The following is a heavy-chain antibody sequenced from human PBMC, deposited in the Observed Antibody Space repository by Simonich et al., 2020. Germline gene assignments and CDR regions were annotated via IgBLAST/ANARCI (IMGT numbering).Heavy chain of an antibody. V-gene: IGHV3-7*01. CDR3: AREYSSSSDPYWYFDL. J-gene: IGHJ2*01. CDR1: GFTFSSYW. Sequence: EVQLVESGGGLVQPGGSLRLSCAASGFTFSSYWMSWVRQARGKGLGGGANIKQDGSEKNYVDSVKGRFTISRDNAKNSLYLQMNSLRAEDTAVYYCAREYSSSSDPYWYFDLWGRGTLVTVSS. D-gene: IGHD6-6*01. CDR2: IKQDGSEK.